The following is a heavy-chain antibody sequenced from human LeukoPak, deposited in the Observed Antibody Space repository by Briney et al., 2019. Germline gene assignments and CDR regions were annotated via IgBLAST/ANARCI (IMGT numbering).Heavy chain of an antibody. CDR2: IYYSGST. Sequence: RSSETLSLTCTVSGGSISSGGYYWSWIRQHPGKGLEWIGYIYYSGSTYYNPSLKSRVTISVDTSKNQFSLKLSSVTAADTAVYYCARESEGGYSYGYGYWGQGTLVTVSS. J-gene: IGHJ4*02. CDR1: GGSISSGGYY. D-gene: IGHD5-18*01. CDR3: ARESEGGYSYGYGY. V-gene: IGHV4-31*03.